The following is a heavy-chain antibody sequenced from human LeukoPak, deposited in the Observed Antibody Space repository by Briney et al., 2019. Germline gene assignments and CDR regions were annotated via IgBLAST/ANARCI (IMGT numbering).Heavy chain of an antibody. CDR1: GYSFNSYW. D-gene: IGHD3-22*01. CDR2: VYPSDCGT. V-gene: IGHV5-51*01. J-gene: IGHJ4*02. Sequence: PGGSLKSSCKGSGYSFNSYWIGWGRQMPGTGVGGVGIVYPSDCGTRCSPSFQGQVTISADKSISTAYLQWSSLKASDTDMYYCARGSGYLAYWGQGTLVTVSS. CDR3: ARGSGYLAY.